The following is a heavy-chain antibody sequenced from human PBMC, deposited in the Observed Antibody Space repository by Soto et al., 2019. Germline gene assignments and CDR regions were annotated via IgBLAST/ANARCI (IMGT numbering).Heavy chain of an antibody. CDR1: GFTFSSFW. Sequence: SGGSLRLSCAASGFTFSSFWMSWVRQAPGKGLEWVANIKQDGSEKYYVDSVKGRFTISRDNAKNSLYLQMNSLRAEDTAVYYCARAHCSGGSCSINAFDIWGQGTMVTVSS. CDR3: ARAHCSGGSCSINAFDI. J-gene: IGHJ3*02. CDR2: IKQDGSEK. D-gene: IGHD2-15*01. V-gene: IGHV3-7*01.